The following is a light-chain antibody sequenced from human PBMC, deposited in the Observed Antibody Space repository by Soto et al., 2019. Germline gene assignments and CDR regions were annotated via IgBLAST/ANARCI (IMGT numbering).Light chain of an antibody. CDR1: SSDVGGYNY. J-gene: IGLJ1*01. Sequence: QSVLTQPASVSGSPGQSITISCTGTSSDVGGYNYVSWYQQHPGKAPKLMIYDVSNRPSGVSNHFSGSKSGKTASLTISGLQAEDEADYYCSSYTSSSTYVFGTGTKVTVL. V-gene: IGLV2-14*01. CDR3: SSYTSSSTYV. CDR2: DVS.